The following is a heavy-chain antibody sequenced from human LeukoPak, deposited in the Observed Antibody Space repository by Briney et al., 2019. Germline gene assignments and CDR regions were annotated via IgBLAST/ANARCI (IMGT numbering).Heavy chain of an antibody. CDR3: ASSSGYTYGHFDY. Sequence: SETLSLTCAVYGGSFSGYYWSWIRLPPGKGLECIGFISYSGSTNYNPSLKSRVTVSVDTSKNQFSLKLISVTAADTAVYYCASSSGYTYGHFDYWGQGTLVTVSS. D-gene: IGHD5-18*01. CDR2: ISYSGST. J-gene: IGHJ4*02. V-gene: IGHV4-59*01. CDR1: GGSFSGYY.